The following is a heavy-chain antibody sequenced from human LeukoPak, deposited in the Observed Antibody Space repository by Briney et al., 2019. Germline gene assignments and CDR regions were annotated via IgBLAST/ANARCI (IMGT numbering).Heavy chain of an antibody. CDR1: GYTFTGYY. V-gene: IGHV1-8*03. D-gene: IGHD6-13*01. CDR3: ARGFSSSWYANWFDP. Sequence: ASVKVSCKASGYTFTGYYMHWVRQAPGQGLEWMGWMNPNSGNTGYAQKFQGRVTITRNTSISTAYMELSSLRSEDTAVYYCARGFSSSWYANWFDPWGQGTLVTVSS. J-gene: IGHJ5*02. CDR2: MNPNSGNT.